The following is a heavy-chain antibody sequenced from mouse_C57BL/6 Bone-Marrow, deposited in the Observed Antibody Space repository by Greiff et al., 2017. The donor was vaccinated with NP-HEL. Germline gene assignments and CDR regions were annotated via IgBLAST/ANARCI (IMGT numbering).Heavy chain of an antibody. D-gene: IGHD1-1*01. CDR3: ARSPDYYGSPYAMDY. V-gene: IGHV1-55*01. CDR1: GYTFTSYW. Sequence: QVQLQQPGAELVKPGASVKMSCKASGYTFTSYWITWVKQRPGQGLEWIGDIYPGSGSTNYNEKFKSKATLTVDTSSSTAYMQLSSLTSEDSAVYYCARSPDYYGSPYAMDYWGQGTSVTVSS. J-gene: IGHJ4*01. CDR2: IYPGSGST.